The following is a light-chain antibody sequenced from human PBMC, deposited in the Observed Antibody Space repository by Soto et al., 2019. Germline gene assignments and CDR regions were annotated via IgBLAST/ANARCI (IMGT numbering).Light chain of an antibody. CDR1: SSNIGAGYD. J-gene: IGLJ2*01. CDR2: GNS. Sequence: QSVLTQPPSVSGAPGQRVTISCSGSSSNIGAGYDVNWYRQLPGTAPKLLIYGNSDRPSGVPDRFSGSKSGTSASLAITGLQAEDEADYYCGTWDSSQSARVVFGGGTQLTVL. CDR3: GTWDSSQSARVV. V-gene: IGLV1-40*01.